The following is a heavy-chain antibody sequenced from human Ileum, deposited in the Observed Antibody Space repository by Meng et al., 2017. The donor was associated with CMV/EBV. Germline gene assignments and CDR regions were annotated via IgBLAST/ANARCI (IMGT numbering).Heavy chain of an antibody. CDR1: GVTFGGYA. CDR3: TKKSQYGDYTQWFDP. CDR2: IRGSNGDT. D-gene: IGHD4-17*01. J-gene: IGHJ5*02. Sequence: SGVTFGGYAMTWVRQAPGKGLEWVSTIRGSNGDTYYADSVKGRFTISRDNSKSILYLQMDSLRAEDTALYYCTKKSQYGDYTQWFDPWGQGTLVTVSS. V-gene: IGHV3-23*01.